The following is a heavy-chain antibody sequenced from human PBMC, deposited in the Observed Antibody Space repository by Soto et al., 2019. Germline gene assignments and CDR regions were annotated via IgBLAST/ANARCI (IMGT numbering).Heavy chain of an antibody. CDR1: GYSFTTYT. Sequence: ASVKVSCKASGYSFTTYTISWVRQAPGQGLQWMGWISPYSGYTTYAQNLQGRVSMTTETSTTTAYLEVRSLRSDDTAVYYCARVRGSSLVVPGASDYWGQGTLVTVSS. CDR3: ARVRGSSLVVPGASDY. D-gene: IGHD2-2*01. CDR2: ISPYSGYT. J-gene: IGHJ4*02. V-gene: IGHV1-18*04.